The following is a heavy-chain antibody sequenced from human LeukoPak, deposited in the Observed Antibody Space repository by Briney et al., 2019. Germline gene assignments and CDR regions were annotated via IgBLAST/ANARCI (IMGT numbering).Heavy chain of an antibody. CDR2: IYYSGST. J-gene: IGHJ5*02. V-gene: IGHV4-59*01. CDR3: ARGATVITAWFDP. CDR1: GGSLRRCY. D-gene: IGHD4-23*01. Sequence: SETLSLTRPVSGGSLRRCYRDLIRPPPGEGTGWIGYIYYSGSTNYNPSLKSRVTISVDTSKNQFSLKLSSVTAADTAVYYCARGATVITAWFDPWGQGTLVTVSS.